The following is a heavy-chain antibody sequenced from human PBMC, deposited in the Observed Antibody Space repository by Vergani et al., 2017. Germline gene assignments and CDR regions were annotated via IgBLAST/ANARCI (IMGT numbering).Heavy chain of an antibody. Sequence: QLQLQESGPGLVKPSATLSLTCSVSGASIRSSNYYWGWIRQPPGKGLEWIASIYYSGSTYYNPSLKSRVTISVDTSKNQFSLKLSSVTAADTAVYYCARVSVAGMSRWFDPWGQGIPVTVSS. D-gene: IGHD6-19*01. CDR1: GASIRSSNYY. CDR2: IYYSGST. CDR3: ARVSVAGMSRWFDP. V-gene: IGHV4-39*01. J-gene: IGHJ5*02.